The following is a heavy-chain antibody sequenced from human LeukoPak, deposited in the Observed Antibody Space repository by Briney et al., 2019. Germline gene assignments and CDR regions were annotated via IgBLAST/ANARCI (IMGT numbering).Heavy chain of an antibody. D-gene: IGHD3-22*01. CDR2: IRHDGSYQ. CDR1: RFTFSSYG. V-gene: IGHV3-30*02. Sequence: GGSLRLSCAASRFTFSSYGMHWVRQTPGKGLEWVAFIRHDGSYQQYADSVKGRFTVSRDNSKDTVYLQMNSLRTEDTAVYYCAKNRDSSDYPRDFDYWGQGTLVTVSS. J-gene: IGHJ4*02. CDR3: AKNRDSSDYPRDFDY.